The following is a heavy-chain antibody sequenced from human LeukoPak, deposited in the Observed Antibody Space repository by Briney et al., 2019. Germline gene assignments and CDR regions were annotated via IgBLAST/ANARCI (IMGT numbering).Heavy chain of an antibody. V-gene: IGHV1-69*06. CDR2: IIPIFGTA. J-gene: IGHJ6*03. CDR1: GGTFSSYA. D-gene: IGHD1-26*01. CDR3: ARDRVGSSGGYYYYYMDV. Sequence: SVKVSCKASGGTFSSYAISWVRQAPGQGLEWMGGIIPIFGTANYAQKFQGRVTITADKSTSTAYMELSSLRSEDTAVYYCARDRVGSSGGYYYYYMDVWGKGTTVTISS.